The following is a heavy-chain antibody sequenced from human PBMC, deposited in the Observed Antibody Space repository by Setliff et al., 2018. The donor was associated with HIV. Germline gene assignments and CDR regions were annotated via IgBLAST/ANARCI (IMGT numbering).Heavy chain of an antibody. CDR3: ARGDMIAFGGIGPFDY. J-gene: IGHJ4*02. D-gene: IGHD3-16*01. Sequence: ASVKVSCKASEYTFTGYDIHWVRQAPGQGLEWMGYITPNSGGTNSAQKFQGRVTMTRDTSINTAYMELSRLKSDDTAVYYCARGDMIAFGGIGPFDYWGQGTLVTVSS. V-gene: IGHV1-2*02. CDR1: EYTFTGYD. CDR2: ITPNSGGT.